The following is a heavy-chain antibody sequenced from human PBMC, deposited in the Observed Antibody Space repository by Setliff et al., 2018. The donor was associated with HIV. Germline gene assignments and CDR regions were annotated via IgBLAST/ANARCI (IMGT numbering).Heavy chain of an antibody. J-gene: IGHJ4*02. Sequence: PGGSLRLSCAASGFTFSRCGMHWVRQAPGKGLEWVTFIRYDGSDKYYTDSVKGRFTISRDNSKNTLYLQMNSLRAEDTAVYYCAPVRDGYNYFFDYWGQGTLVTVSS. CDR3: APVRDGYNYFFDY. V-gene: IGHV3-30*02. D-gene: IGHD5-12*01. CDR2: IRYDGSDK. CDR1: GFTFSRCG.